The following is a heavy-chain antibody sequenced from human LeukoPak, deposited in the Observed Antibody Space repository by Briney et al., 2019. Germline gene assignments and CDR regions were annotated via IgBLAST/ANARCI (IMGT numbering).Heavy chain of an antibody. J-gene: IGHJ4*02. Sequence: GGSLRLSCAASGFTFSSYWMHWVRQAPGKGLVWVSVIYTDGNIYYADSVRGRFTISKDNSKNTVDLLMNSVRAEDTALYFCAKGKFGDPLNYWGQGTLVTVSS. D-gene: IGHD3-10*01. CDR3: AKGKFGDPLNY. CDR1: GFTFSSYW. CDR2: IYTDGNI. V-gene: IGHV3-53*01.